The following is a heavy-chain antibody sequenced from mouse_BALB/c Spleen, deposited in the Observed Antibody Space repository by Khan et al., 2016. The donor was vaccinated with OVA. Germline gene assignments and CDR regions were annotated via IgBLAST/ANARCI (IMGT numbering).Heavy chain of an antibody. CDR2: TNPTNGRT. V-gene: IGHV1S81*02. CDR1: GYTFTSYW. CDR3: ARSKKIVATYFDY. D-gene: IGHD1-1*01. Sequence: QVQLQQPGAELVKAGASVKMSCTASGYTFTSYWMHWVQQTLGQGLEWFAYTNPTNGRTYYNEKFKSQATLTVDKSSSTAYLLLSGPTYEDSAVYYCARSKKIVATYFDYWGQGTTLTVSS. J-gene: IGHJ2*01.